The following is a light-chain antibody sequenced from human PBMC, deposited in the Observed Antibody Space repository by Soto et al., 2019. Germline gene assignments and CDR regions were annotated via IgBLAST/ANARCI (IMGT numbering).Light chain of an antibody. CDR2: EVS. V-gene: IGLV2-14*01. Sequence: QSVLTQPASVSGSPGQSITISCTGSSSDVGGYNYVSWYQQHPGKAPKLIIYEVSNRPSGISNRFSGSKSANTASLTISGLQAEDEAEYYCSSYTSISSLGGVFGGGTKLTVL. J-gene: IGLJ3*02. CDR1: SSDVGGYNY. CDR3: SSYTSISSLGGV.